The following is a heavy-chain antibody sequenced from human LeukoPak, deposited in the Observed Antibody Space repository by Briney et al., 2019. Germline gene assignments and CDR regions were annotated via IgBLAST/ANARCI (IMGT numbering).Heavy chain of an antibody. CDR3: ARTPSIVGYTSRELGHWYFDL. D-gene: IGHD6-13*01. CDR2: VNTDGSSS. V-gene: IGHV3-74*01. J-gene: IGHJ2*01. Sequence: GGSLRLSCAATGFTFNTYYIHWVRQAPGKGLVWVSRVNTDGSSSNYADSVKGRFTISRDNARISLYLQMKSLRAEDTAVYYCARTPSIVGYTSRELGHWYFDLWGRGTPVTVSS. CDR1: GFTFNTYY.